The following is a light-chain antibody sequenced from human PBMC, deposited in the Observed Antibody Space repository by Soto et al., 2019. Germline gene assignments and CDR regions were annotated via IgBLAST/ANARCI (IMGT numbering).Light chain of an antibody. CDR3: QKHNSAPLT. V-gene: IGKV1-27*01. Sequence: DIQMNQSPSSLYASVGDSVTITCRASQGISNYLAWYQQKPGKVPKLLIYAASTMQSGDSSRFSGSGSGTDFTLTISSLQPEDVATYYCQKHNSAPLTFDGGTKVEIK. J-gene: IGKJ4*02. CDR1: QGISNY. CDR2: AAS.